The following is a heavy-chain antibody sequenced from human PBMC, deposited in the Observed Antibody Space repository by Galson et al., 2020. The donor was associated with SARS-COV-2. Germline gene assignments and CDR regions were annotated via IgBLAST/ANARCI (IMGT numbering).Heavy chain of an antibody. V-gene: IGHV3-23*01. CDR2: ISPTGEHT. D-gene: IGHD1-1*01. CDR3: ARRLTDYFDS. Sequence: GGSLRLSCAASGFTFSTSALSWVRQAPGKGLEWVAGISPTGEHTYYADSVKGRFTFSRDNSKNTLYLQMNSLRAEDTAVYYCARRLTDYFDSWGQGTLVTVSS. CDR1: GFTFSTSA. J-gene: IGHJ4*02.